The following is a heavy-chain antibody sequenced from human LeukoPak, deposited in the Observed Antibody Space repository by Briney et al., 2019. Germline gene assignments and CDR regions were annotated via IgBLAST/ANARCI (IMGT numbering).Heavy chain of an antibody. V-gene: IGHV3-30-3*01. D-gene: IGHD2-15*01. CDR1: GFTFSSYA. J-gene: IGHJ4*02. Sequence: PGGSLRLSCAASGFTFSSYAMHWVRQAPGKGLEWVAVISSDGSNKYYADSVKGRFTISRDNSKNTLYLQMNSLTAEDTAVYYCARDPGSGGHFDYWGQGTLVTVSS. CDR3: ARDPGSGGHFDY. CDR2: ISSDGSNK.